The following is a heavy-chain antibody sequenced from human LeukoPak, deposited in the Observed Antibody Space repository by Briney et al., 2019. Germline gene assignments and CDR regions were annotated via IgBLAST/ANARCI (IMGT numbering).Heavy chain of an antibody. D-gene: IGHD2-21*01. Sequence: GESLKISCKGSGYSFTSYWIGWVRQMPGKGLEWMGVIYGRDSKTRYSPSFQGQVTISADKSISTAYLQWSSLKTSDTAIYYCARRQGDGQEFDYWGQGTLVTVSS. CDR3: ARRQGDGQEFDY. CDR1: GYSFTSYW. CDR2: IYGRDSKT. J-gene: IGHJ4*02. V-gene: IGHV5-51*01.